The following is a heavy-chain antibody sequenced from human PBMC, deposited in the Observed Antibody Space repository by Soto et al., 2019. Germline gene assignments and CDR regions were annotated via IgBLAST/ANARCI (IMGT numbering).Heavy chain of an antibody. J-gene: IGHJ5*02. CDR1: GYTFTSYD. V-gene: IGHV1-8*01. D-gene: IGHD6-13*01. Sequence: QVQLVQSGAEVKKPGASVKVSCKASGYTFTSYDINWVRQATGQGLEWMGWMNPNSGNTGYAQKFQGRVTMTRNTSICTAYMELSSLRSEDAAVNFCARERSAAGTGWFDPWGQGTLVTVSS. CDR3: ARERSAAGTGWFDP. CDR2: MNPNSGNT.